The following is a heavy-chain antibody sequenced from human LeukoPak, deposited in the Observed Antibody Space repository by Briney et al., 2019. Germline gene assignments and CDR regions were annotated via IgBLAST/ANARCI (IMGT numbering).Heavy chain of an antibody. CDR1: GYTFTGYY. CDR3: ARGDKLFWSGYYWRAYDY. CDR2: INPNSGGT. J-gene: IGHJ4*02. V-gene: IGHV1-2*04. Sequence: ASVKVSCKASGYTFTGYYMHWVRQAPGQGLEWMGWINPNSGGTNYAQKFQGWVTMTRDTSISTAYMELSRLRSDDTAVYYCARGDKLFWSGYYWRAYDYWGQGTPVTVSS. D-gene: IGHD3-3*01.